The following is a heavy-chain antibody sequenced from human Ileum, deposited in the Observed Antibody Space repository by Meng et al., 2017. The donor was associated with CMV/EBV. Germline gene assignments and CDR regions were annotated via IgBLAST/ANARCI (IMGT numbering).Heavy chain of an antibody. CDR3: AALRFLEWLLDSPPGPFDY. CDR2: ISYDGSNK. V-gene: IGHV3-30-3*01. J-gene: IGHJ4*02. Sequence: GESLKISCAASGFTFSSYAMHWVRQAPGKGLEWVAVISYDGSNKYYADSVKGRFTISRDNSKNTLYLQMNSLRAEDTAVYYCAALRFLEWLLDSPPGPFDYWGQGTLVTVSS. CDR1: GFTFSSYA. D-gene: IGHD3-3*01.